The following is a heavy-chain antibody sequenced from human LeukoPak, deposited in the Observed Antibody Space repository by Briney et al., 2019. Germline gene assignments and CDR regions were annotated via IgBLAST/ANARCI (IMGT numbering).Heavy chain of an antibody. CDR3: ARARGTHGSYGMDV. CDR1: GGSFSGYY. Sequence: SETLSLTCAVYGGSFSGYYWSWIRQPPGKGLEWIGEIYHSGSTNYNPSLKSRVTISVDTSKNQFSLKLSSVTAADTAVYYCARARGTHGSYGMDVWGQGTTVTVSS. V-gene: IGHV4-34*01. J-gene: IGHJ6*02. D-gene: IGHD2-2*03. CDR2: IYHSGST.